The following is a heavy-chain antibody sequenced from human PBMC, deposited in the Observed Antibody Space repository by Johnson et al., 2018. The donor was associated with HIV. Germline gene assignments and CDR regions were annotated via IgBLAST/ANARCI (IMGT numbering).Heavy chain of an antibody. CDR3: ASRRLRVVVAASGAFDI. D-gene: IGHD2-15*01. Sequence: VQLVEYGGGVVQPGGSLRLSCAASGFTFSSYGMHWVRQAPGKGLEWVAFIRYDGSNKYYVDSVKGRFTISRDNSKNTLYLQMNSLRAEDTAVYYCASRRLRVVVAASGAFDIWGQGTMVTVSS. V-gene: IGHV3-30*02. CDR2: IRYDGSNK. J-gene: IGHJ3*02. CDR1: GFTFSSYG.